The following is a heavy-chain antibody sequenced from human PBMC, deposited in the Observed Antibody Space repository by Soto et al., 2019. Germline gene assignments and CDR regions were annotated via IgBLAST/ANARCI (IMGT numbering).Heavy chain of an antibody. J-gene: IGHJ5*02. CDR2: INPSGGST. D-gene: IGHD6-13*01. CDR1: GYTFTSYY. CDR3: ATDSYSSSWAPRNAFDP. Sequence: ASVKVSCKASGYTFTSYYMHWVRQAPGQGLEWMGIINPSGGSTSYAQKFQGRVTMTRDTSTSTVYMELSSLRSEDTAVYYCATDSYSSSWAPRNAFDPWGQGTLVTVSS. V-gene: IGHV1-46*03.